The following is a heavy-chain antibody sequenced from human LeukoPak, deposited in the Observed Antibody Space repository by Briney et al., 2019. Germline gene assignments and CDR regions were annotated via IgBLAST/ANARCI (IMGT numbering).Heavy chain of an antibody. Sequence: GGSLRLSCAASGFTFSKYWMSWVRQAPGKGLEWVANMKQDGGEKYYVDSVKGRFTISRDNAKNSLYLQMNSLRGGDTAVYYCARDLSGGYYYYGMDVWGQGTTVTVSS. CDR3: ARDLSGGYYYYGMDV. D-gene: IGHD3-9*01. V-gene: IGHV3-7*01. CDR1: GFTFSKYW. J-gene: IGHJ6*02. CDR2: MKQDGGEK.